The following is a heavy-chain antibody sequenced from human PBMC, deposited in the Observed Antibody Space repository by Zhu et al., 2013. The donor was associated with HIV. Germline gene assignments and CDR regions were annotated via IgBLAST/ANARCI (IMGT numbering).Heavy chain of an antibody. J-gene: IGHJ4*02. CDR1: GGTLSNYA. V-gene: IGHV1-69*01. Sequence: QVQLVQSGAEAKNPGSSLKVSCEAFGGTLSNYAITWLRQAPGQGLEWVGEISLKFGTANYAQKFQGRVTITADESTSTAYMELSSLRSEDTAVYYCARDRGAAYCSGGSCFEGYPLDYWGQGTLVTVSS. D-gene: IGHD2-15*01. CDR3: ARDRGAAYCSGGSCFEGYPLDY. CDR2: ISLKFGTA.